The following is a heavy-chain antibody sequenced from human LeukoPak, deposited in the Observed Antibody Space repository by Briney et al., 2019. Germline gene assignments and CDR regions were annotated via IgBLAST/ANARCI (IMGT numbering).Heavy chain of an antibody. CDR1: GYSISSGYY. CDR3: ARVRLWFGDHLDDY. D-gene: IGHD3-10*01. CDR2: IYHGGST. J-gene: IGHJ4*02. V-gene: IGHV4-38-2*02. Sequence: SETLSLTCTVSGYSISSGYYWGWIRQPPGKGLEWIGSIYHGGSTYYNPSLKSRVTMSVDTSKNQFSLKLTSVTAADTAVYYCARVRLWFGDHLDDYWGQGTLVTVTS.